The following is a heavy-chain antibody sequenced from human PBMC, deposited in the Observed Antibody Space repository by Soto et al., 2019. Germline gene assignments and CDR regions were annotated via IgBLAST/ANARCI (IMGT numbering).Heavy chain of an antibody. V-gene: IGHV3-30-3*01. Sequence: VPLVESGGGVVQPGRSLRLSCAASGFTFSTNAMHWVRQAPGKGLEWVAVISYDGSTRYYADSMKGRFTISRDNSTNTLYLQMNHLRAEDTAVYYCARQFSGWSYYFDYWGQGTLVTVSS. D-gene: IGHD6-19*01. CDR3: ARQFSGWSYYFDY. J-gene: IGHJ4*02. CDR2: ISYDGSTR. CDR1: GFTFSTNA.